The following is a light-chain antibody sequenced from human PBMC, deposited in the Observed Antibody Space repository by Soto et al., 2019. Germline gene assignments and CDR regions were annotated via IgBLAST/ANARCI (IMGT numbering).Light chain of an antibody. CDR3: QQYGTSPLT. CDR2: GAS. Sequence: EIVLTQSPGTLSLSPGERATLSCRASQSVRSSYLAWYQQKPGQAPRLLIYGASSRATGVPDRFSGSGSGTDFTITISRLESDDFAVYYCQQYGTSPLTFGGGTKVEIK. CDR1: QSVRSSY. J-gene: IGKJ4*01. V-gene: IGKV3-20*01.